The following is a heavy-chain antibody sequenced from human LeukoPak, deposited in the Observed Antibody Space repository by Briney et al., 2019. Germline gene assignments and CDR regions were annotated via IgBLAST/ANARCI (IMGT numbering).Heavy chain of an antibody. CDR1: GFTFRNYG. D-gene: IGHD4-17*01. Sequence: GGSLRLSCAASGFTFRNYGMHWVRQAPGKGLEWVAVISYDGSNKYYADSVKGRFTISRDNSKNTLYLQMNSLRAEDTAVYYCASGSATVTTRSFDYWGQGTLVTVSS. CDR2: ISYDGSNK. V-gene: IGHV3-30*19. J-gene: IGHJ4*02. CDR3: ASGSATVTTRSFDY.